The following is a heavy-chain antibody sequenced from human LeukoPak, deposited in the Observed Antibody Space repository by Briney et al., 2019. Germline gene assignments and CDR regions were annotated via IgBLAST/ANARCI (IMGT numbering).Heavy chain of an antibody. CDR2: IRYDGSNK. V-gene: IGHV3-30*02. J-gene: IGHJ3*02. CDR3: ARGRRRTSITMIQTTAAGLDI. D-gene: IGHD3-22*01. Sequence: GGSLRLSCAASGFTFSSYGMHWVRQAPGKGLEWVAFIRYDGSNKYYADSVKGRFTISRDNSKNTLYLQMNSLRAEDPAVYYCARGRRRTSITMIQTTAAGLDIWGQGTMVSVSS. CDR1: GFTFSSYG.